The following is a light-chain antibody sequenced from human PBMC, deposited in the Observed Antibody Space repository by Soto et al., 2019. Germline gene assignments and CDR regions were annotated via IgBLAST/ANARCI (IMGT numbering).Light chain of an antibody. V-gene: IGLV1-44*01. CDR1: SSNIGRNT. J-gene: IGLJ2*01. CDR3: AAWDDSLNGPV. Sequence: QPVLTQPPSASGTPGQRVTISCSGGSSNIGRNTVNWYQLLPGTAPKLLIYSNDRRPSGVPDRFSGSKSGTSASLAISGLQSEYEADYYCAAWDDSLNGPVFGGGTKLTVL. CDR2: SND.